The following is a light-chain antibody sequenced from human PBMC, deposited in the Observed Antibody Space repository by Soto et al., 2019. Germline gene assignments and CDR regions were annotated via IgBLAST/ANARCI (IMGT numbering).Light chain of an antibody. V-gene: IGKV1-33*01. CDR3: QHYDHLPPLS. Sequence: DIQMTQSPSSLSASEGDRVTITCQASQDIKNYLNWYQQKPRKAPNLLIYDASNLKTGVPSRFSGSGSGTHFTFTISSLQPEDIATYYCQHYDHLPPLSFGGGTKVEIK. J-gene: IGKJ4*01. CDR2: DAS. CDR1: QDIKNY.